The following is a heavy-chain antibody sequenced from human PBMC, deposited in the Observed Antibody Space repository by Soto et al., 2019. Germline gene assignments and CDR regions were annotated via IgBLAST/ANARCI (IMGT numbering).Heavy chain of an antibody. Sequence: GESLKISCKGSAYSFTSYWISGVRQMPGKGLEWMGRIDPSDSYTNYSPSFQGHVTISADKSISTAYLQWSSLKASDTAMYYCAGRRSDAFDIWGQGTMVTVSS. CDR2: IDPSDSYT. V-gene: IGHV5-10-1*01. CDR1: AYSFTSYW. J-gene: IGHJ3*02. CDR3: AGRRSDAFDI.